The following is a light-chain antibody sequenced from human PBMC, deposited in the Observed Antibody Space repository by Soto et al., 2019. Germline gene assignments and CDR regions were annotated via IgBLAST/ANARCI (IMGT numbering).Light chain of an antibody. J-gene: IGLJ2*01. CDR3: SSYTSTTPVV. V-gene: IGLV2-14*01. CDR1: SSDVGGYNY. Sequence: QSALTQPASVSGSPGQSITISCTRTSSDVGGYNYVSWYQQHPGKAPKLMIHDVSNRPSGVSNRFSGSKSGNTASLTISGLQAEDEADYYCSSYTSTTPVVFGGGTKVTVL. CDR2: DVS.